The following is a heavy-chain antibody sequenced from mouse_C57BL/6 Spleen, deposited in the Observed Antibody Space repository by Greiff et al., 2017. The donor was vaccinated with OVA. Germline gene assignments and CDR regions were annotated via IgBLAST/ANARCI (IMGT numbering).Heavy chain of an antibody. J-gene: IGHJ4*01. CDR2: INPSSGYT. D-gene: IGHD4-1*01. Sequence: VKLMESGAELARPGASVKMSCKASGYTFTSYTMHWVKQRPGQGLEWIGYINPSSGYTKYNQKFKDKATLTADKSSSTAYMQLSSLTSEDSAVFYCARLGSWDAMDYWGQGTPVTVSS. V-gene: IGHV1-4*01. CDR3: ARLGSWDAMDY. CDR1: GYTFTSYT.